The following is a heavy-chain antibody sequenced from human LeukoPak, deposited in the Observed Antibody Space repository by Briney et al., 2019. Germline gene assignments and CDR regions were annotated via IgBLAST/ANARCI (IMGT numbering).Heavy chain of an antibody. Sequence: GESLRISCKGSGYSFTNYWIGWVRQMPGKGLEWMGIIYPGDSDTRYSPSFQGQVTISAGKSISTAYLQWSSLKASDTAMYYCARHGCSTTSCAQFDPWGQGTLVTVSS. CDR2: IYPGDSDT. CDR1: GYSFTNYW. J-gene: IGHJ5*02. CDR3: ARHGCSTTSCAQFDP. V-gene: IGHV5-51*01. D-gene: IGHD2-2*01.